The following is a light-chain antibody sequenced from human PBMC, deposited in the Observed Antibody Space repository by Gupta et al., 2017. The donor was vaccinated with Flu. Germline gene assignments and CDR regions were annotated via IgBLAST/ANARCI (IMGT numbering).Light chain of an antibody. CDR3: SSYTSSYTYV. CDR1: SSDIGTYNR. CDR2: EVS. J-gene: IGLJ1*01. Sequence: QSALPQPPSVSGSPGQSVTISCTGTSSDIGTYNRVSWYQQPPGTAPKLMMYEVSNRPSGVPDRFSASKSGNAASLSISGLQGEDEADYYCSSYTSSYTYVFGTGTKVTVL. V-gene: IGLV2-18*02.